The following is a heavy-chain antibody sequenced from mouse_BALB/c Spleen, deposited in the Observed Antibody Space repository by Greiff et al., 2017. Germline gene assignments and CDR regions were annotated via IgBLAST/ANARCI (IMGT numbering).Heavy chain of an antibody. CDR2: LDPSDSET. D-gene: IGHD3-3*01. J-gene: IGHJ4*01. Sequence: QVQLQQPGAELVKPGAPVKLSCKASGYTFTSYWMNWVKQRPGRGLEWIGRLDPSDSETHYNQKFKDKATLTVDKSSSTAYIQLSSLTSEDAAVYYCAREGRGEAMDDWGQGTSVTVSS. CDR1: GYTFTSYW. CDR3: AREGRGEAMDD. V-gene: IGHV1-69*02.